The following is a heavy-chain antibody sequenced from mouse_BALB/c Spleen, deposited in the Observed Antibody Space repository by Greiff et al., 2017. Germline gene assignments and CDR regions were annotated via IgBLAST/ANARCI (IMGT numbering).Heavy chain of an antibody. J-gene: IGHJ2*01. CDR3: ARRTGRERYYFDY. CDR1: CHTLTSYW. CDR2: INPSTGYT. Sequence: SGAEPAKPGALVKKFRKASCHTLTSYWMHWVKQRPGQGLEWIGYINPSTGYTEYNQKFKDKATLTADKSSSTAYMQLSSLTSEDSAVYYCARRTGRERYYFDYWGQGTTLTVSS. V-gene: IGHV1-7*01. D-gene: IGHD4-1*01.